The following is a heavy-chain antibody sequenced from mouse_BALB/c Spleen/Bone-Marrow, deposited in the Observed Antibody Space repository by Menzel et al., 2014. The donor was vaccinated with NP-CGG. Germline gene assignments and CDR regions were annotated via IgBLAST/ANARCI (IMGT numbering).Heavy chain of an antibody. CDR1: GYTFTSYW. J-gene: IGHJ4*01. CDR2: INPSNGRT. CDR3: ARASWLLRYYYAMDY. Sequence: SGAELVMPGASVKLSCKASGYTFTSYWMHWVKQRPGQGLEWIGEINPSNGRTNYNEKFKSKATLTVDKSSSTAYMQLSSLTSEDSAVYYCARASWLLRYYYAMDYWGQGTSVTVSS. D-gene: IGHD2-3*01. V-gene: IGHV1S81*02.